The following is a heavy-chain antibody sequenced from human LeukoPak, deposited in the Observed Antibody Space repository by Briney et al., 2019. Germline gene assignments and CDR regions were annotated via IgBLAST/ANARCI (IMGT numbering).Heavy chain of an antibody. V-gene: IGHV4-59*01. J-gene: IGHJ4*02. D-gene: IGHD3-10*01. CDR1: GGSINNYY. CDR3: ARGNYYGSGSYFLSDQ. Sequence: SETLSLTCTVSGGSINNYYWSWIRQPPGKGLEWIGYIYHSGSTNYNPSLKSRVTISVDKSKNQFSLKLSSVTAADTAVYYCARGNYYGSGSYFLSDQWGQGTLVTVSS. CDR2: IYHSGST.